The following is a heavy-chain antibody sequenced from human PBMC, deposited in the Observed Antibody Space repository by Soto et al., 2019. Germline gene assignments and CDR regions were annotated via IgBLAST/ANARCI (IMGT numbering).Heavy chain of an antibody. CDR2: IYYSGST. D-gene: IGHD5-12*01. CDR3: ARRGDGYNYYYYYGMDV. J-gene: IGHJ6*02. CDR1: GVSISSSSYY. V-gene: IGHV4-39*01. Sequence: SETLSLTCTVSGVSISSSSYYWGWIRHPPGKGLEWIGSIYYSGSTYYNPSLKSRVTISVDTSKNQFSLKLSSVTAADTAVYYCARRGDGYNYYYYYGMDVWGQGTTVTVSS.